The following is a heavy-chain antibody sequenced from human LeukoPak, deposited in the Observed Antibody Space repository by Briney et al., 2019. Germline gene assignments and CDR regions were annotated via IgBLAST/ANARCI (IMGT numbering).Heavy chain of an antibody. CDR3: ARDLHKWERLLGSDY. Sequence: GGSLRLSCAASGFTFDDYGMSWVRQAPGKGLEWVSGINWNGGSTGYADSVKGRFTISRDNAKNSLYLQMNSLRAEDTALYYCARDLHKWERLLGSDYWGQGTLVTVSS. CDR2: INWNGGST. D-gene: IGHD2-15*01. CDR1: GFTFDDYG. V-gene: IGHV3-20*04. J-gene: IGHJ4*02.